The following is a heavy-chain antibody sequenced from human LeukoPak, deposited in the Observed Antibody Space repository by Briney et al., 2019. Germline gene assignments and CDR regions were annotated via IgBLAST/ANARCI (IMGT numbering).Heavy chain of an antibody. CDR3: AKNRYSPNDFDY. CDR2: IKEDGSEK. V-gene: IGHV3-7*01. D-gene: IGHD1-26*01. Sequence: GGSLRLSCVASGFTLSSYWMSWVRQAPGKGLEWVANIKEDGSEKYYVDSVRGRFTISRDSAKNSLYLQMNSLRAEDTAVYYCAKNRYSPNDFDYWGQGTLVTVSS. CDR1: GFTLSSYW. J-gene: IGHJ4*02.